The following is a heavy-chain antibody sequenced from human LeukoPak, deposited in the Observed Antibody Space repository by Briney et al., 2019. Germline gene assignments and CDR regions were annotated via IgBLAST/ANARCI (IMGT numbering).Heavy chain of an antibody. CDR2: IKQDGSEK. J-gene: IGHJ4*02. CDR3: ARDWSSSGWYHLY. V-gene: IGHV3-7*03. D-gene: IGHD6-19*01. Sequence: GGSLRLSCAASGFTFSSYWMSWVRQAPGKGLEWVANIKQDGSEKYYVDSVKGRFTISRDNAKNSLYLQMNSLRAEDTAVYYCARDWSSSGWYHLYWGQGTLVTVSS. CDR1: GFTFSSYW.